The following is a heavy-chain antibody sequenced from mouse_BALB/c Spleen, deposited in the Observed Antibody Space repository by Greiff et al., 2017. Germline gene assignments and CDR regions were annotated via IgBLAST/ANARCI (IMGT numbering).Heavy chain of an antibody. V-gene: IGHV5-9*03. CDR2: ISSGGGNT. D-gene: IGHD2-1*01. J-gene: IGHJ4*01. Sequence: EVQRVESGGGLVKPGGSLKLSCAASGFTFSSYTMSWVRQTPEKRLEWVATISSGGGNTYYPDSVKGRFTISRDNAKNNLYLQMSSLRSEDTALYYCAREGYGNYLHYWGQGTSVTVSS. CDR3: AREGYGNYLHY. CDR1: GFTFSSYT.